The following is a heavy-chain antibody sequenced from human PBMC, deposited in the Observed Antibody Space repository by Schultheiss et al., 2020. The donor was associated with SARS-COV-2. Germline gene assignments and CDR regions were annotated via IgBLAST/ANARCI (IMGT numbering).Heavy chain of an antibody. J-gene: IGHJ4*02. D-gene: IGHD3-3*01. V-gene: IGHV3-33*01. CDR1: GFTFSSYG. CDR3: ARDEYYDFRSGYYRGVYYFDY. Sequence: GGSLRLSCAASGFTFSSYGMHWVRQAPGKGLEWVAVIWYDGSNKYYADSVKGRFTISRDNSKNTLYLQMNSLRAEDTAVYYCARDEYYDFRSGYYRGVYYFDYWGQGTLVTVSS. CDR2: IWYDGSNK.